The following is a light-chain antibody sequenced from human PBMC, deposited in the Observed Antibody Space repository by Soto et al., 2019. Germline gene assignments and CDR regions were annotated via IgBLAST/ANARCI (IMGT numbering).Light chain of an antibody. CDR2: GVS. V-gene: IGLV2-11*01. CDR3: GSFTTNRIWV. CDR1: SSDVGGYNY. Sequence: QSALTQPRSVSGSPGQSVTISCTGTSSDVGGYNYVSWYQQHPGKAPKLMIYGVSKRPSGVSNRFSGSKSGNTASLTISGLQVEDEADYICGSFTTNRIWVFGGGTKLTVL. J-gene: IGLJ3*02.